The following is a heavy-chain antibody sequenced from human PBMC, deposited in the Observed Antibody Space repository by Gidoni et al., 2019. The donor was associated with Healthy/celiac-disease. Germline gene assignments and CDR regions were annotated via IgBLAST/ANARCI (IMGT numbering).Heavy chain of an antibody. D-gene: IGHD6-25*01. V-gene: IGHV3-30-3*01. CDR1: GFTFSSYA. J-gene: IGHJ4*02. CDR2: ISYDGSNK. Sequence: QVQLVESGGGVVQPGRSLRLSCAASGFTFSSYAMHWVRQAPGKGLEWVVVISYDGSNKYYADSVKGRFTISRDNSKNTLYLQMNSLRAEDTAVYYCATGDPTGGAKSSDPFDYWGQGTLVTVSS. CDR3: ATGDPTGGAKSSDPFDY.